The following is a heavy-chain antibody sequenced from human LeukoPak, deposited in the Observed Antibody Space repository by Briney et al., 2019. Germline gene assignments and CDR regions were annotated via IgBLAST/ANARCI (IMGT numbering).Heavy chain of an antibody. V-gene: IGHV3-7*01. D-gene: IGHD5-18*01. CDR2: INPDGSEK. CDR1: GFSFSSNW. Sequence: PGGSLRLSCTASGFSFSSNWMTWVRQAPGKGLEWVGNINPDGSEKFYVDSVRGRFTISRDNAKNSLYLQMNSLRAEDTAVYYCARDRGDTARGKTTFDYWGQGTLVTVSS. CDR3: ARDRGDTARGKTTFDY. J-gene: IGHJ4*02.